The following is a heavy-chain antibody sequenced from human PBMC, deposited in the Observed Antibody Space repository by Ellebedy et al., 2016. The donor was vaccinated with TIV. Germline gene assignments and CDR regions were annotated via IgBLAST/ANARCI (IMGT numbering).Heavy chain of an antibody. Sequence: GESLKISXAASGFTFSSYSMNWVRQAPGKGLEWVSYISSSSSTIYYADSVKGRFTISRDNAKNSLYLQMNSLRAEDTAVYYCARGPDYGDYPYYFDYWGQGTLVTVSS. D-gene: IGHD4-17*01. V-gene: IGHV3-48*04. CDR2: ISSSSSTI. CDR3: ARGPDYGDYPYYFDY. J-gene: IGHJ4*02. CDR1: GFTFSSYS.